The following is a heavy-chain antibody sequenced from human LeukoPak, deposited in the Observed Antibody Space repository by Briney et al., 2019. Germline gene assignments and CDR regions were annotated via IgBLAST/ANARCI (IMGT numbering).Heavy chain of an antibody. J-gene: IGHJ6*03. CDR1: GFTLSDFW. CDR3: AKPAAIGPYHYYYYMDV. CDR2: ISASGGST. V-gene: IGHV3-23*01. Sequence: GGSLRLSCAASGFTLSDFWMSWVRQAPGKGLEWVSGISASGGSTYYADSVKGRFTISRDNSKNTLYLQMNSLTAEDTAVYYCAKPAAIGPYHYYYYMDVWGKGTTVTVSS. D-gene: IGHD2-2*01.